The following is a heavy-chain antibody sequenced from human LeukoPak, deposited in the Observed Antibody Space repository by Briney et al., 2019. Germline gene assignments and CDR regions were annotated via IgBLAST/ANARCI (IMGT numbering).Heavy chain of an antibody. J-gene: IGHJ6*02. CDR2: IIPIFGTA. CDR3: ARADYVSPDSYYYYGMDV. D-gene: IGHD3-16*01. Sequence: GASVKVSCKASGGTFSSYAIGWVRQAPGQGLEWMGGIIPIFGTANYAQKFQGRVTITADESTSTAYMELSSLRSEDTAVYYCARADYVSPDSYYYYGMDVWGQGTTVTVSS. CDR1: GGTFSSYA. V-gene: IGHV1-69*13.